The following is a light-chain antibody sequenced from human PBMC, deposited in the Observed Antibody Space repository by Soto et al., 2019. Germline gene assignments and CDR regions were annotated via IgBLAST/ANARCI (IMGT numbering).Light chain of an antibody. CDR1: QSVSSY. Sequence: EIVLTQSPATLSLSPGERATLSCRASQSVSSYLAWYQQKPGRAPRLLIYDASNKATGIPAMFSGSRSGTDFTLTISSLEPEDFAVSFCQQYGRSPPFTFGQGTKVEIK. V-gene: IGKV3-11*01. CDR3: QQYGRSPPFT. J-gene: IGKJ2*01. CDR2: DAS.